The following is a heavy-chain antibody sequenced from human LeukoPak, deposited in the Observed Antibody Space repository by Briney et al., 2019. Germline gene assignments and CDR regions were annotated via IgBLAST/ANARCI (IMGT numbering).Heavy chain of an antibody. D-gene: IGHD5-18*01. Sequence: SGGSLRLSCAASGFTFSSHGMHWVRQAPGKARECLAVIWYDGSNKYYADSVKGRFTISRDNSKNTLYLQMNSLRAEDTAVYYCARNDKGNSYGYSIDYWGQGTLVTVSS. CDR2: IWYDGSNK. V-gene: IGHV3-33*01. CDR1: GFTFSSHG. CDR3: ARNDKGNSYGYSIDY. J-gene: IGHJ4*02.